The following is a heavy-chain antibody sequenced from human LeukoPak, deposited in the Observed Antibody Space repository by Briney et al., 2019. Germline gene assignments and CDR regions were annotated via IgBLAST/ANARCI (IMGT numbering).Heavy chain of an antibody. Sequence: GGSLRLSCAASGFTFSNAWMTWVRQAPGRGLEWVGRIKRKTDGGTTDYAATVKGRFNISRDDSKNTLYLQMNSLKTEDTAVCYSSTVRYCTTDVCYTPFDYWGQGTLVTVSS. D-gene: IGHD2-8*01. CDR1: GFTFSNAW. J-gene: IGHJ4*02. V-gene: IGHV3-15*01. CDR3: STVRYCTTDVCYTPFDY. CDR2: IKRKTDGGTT.